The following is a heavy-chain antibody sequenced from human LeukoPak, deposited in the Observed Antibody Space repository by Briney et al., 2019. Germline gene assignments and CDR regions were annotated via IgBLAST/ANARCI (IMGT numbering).Heavy chain of an antibody. J-gene: IGHJ6*02. CDR2: IYSGGST. D-gene: IGHD6-19*01. CDR3: ARDRVADSSGGYYYYGMDV. Sequence: GGSLRLSCAASGFTVSSNYMSWVRQAPGKGPEWVSVIYSGGSTYYADSVKGRFTISRDNSKNTLYLQMNSLRAEDTAVYYCARDRVADSSGGYYYYGMDVWGQGTTVTVSS. CDR1: GFTVSSNY. V-gene: IGHV3-53*01.